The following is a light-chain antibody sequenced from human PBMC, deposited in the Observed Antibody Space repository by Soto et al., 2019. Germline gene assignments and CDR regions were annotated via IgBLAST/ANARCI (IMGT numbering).Light chain of an antibody. Sequence: DIQMTQSPSSLSASVGDRVSLTCRASQSISTYLNWYQQKPGRAPKLLIYAASSLQSGVPPRFTGSGSGTDFTLTISSLQPEDFATYYCQQSYSNPQITFGQGTRLEIK. CDR2: AAS. J-gene: IGKJ5*01. CDR1: QSISTY. V-gene: IGKV1-39*01. CDR3: QQSYSNPQIT.